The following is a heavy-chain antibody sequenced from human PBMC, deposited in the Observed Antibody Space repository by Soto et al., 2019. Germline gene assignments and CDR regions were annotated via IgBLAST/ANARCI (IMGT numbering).Heavy chain of an antibody. CDR3: ARVISSRDGYFDY. V-gene: IGHV4-4*02. CDR1: GDSISGSQW. CDR2: ISHTGTT. D-gene: IGHD2-2*01. J-gene: IGHJ4*02. Sequence: PSETLSLTCAVSGDSISGSQWWSWVRLPRGKGLEWIGEISHTGTTNYNPSLKSRVTMSVGKPKNQFSLNLPSVTAAGPAVYYCARVISSRDGYFDYWGQGTVVTVSS.